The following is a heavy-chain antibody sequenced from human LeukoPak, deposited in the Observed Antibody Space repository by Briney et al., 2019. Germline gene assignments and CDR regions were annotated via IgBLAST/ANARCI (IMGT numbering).Heavy chain of an antibody. V-gene: IGHV1-18*01. J-gene: IGHJ4*02. CDR3: ARGIAGNYYGSGSYKADY. CDR2: ISAYNGNT. CDR1: GYTFTSHG. D-gene: IGHD3-10*01. Sequence: ASVKVSCKASGYTFTSHGISWVRQAPGQGLEWMGWISAYNGNTNYAQKLQGRVTMTTDTSTSTAYMELRSLRSDDTAVYYCARGIAGNYYGSGSYKADYWGQGTLVTVSS.